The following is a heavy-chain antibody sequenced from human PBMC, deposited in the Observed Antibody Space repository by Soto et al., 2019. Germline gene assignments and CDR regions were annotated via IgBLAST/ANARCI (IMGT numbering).Heavy chain of an antibody. CDR1: GAFMTNYY. V-gene: IGHV4-59*01. D-gene: IGHD3-3*01. J-gene: IGHJ6*01. CDR2: IYYNGIT. Sequence: SETLSLTCTISGAFMTNYYWNGIRQTPGKAPEWIAYIYYNGITNYNPSLKSRVTISIDTPRNQFSLKLNSVTAADTAMYYCGRRRGGYY. CDR3: GRRRGGYY.